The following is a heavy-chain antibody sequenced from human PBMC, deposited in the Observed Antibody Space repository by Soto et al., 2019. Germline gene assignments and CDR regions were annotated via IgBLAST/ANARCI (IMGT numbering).Heavy chain of an antibody. CDR1: GFTVSSNY. CDR2: IYRDGNT. V-gene: IGHV3-53*01. CDR3: VRDPWDL. Sequence: EVPVVESGGGLIQPGGSLRLSCVASGFTVSSNYMSWVRQAPGKGLGWVSVIYRDGNTYYADSVKGRFIISRDNSKNALCRQRNSLRAEDTAVYYCVRDPWDLWGQGTLVTVSS. J-gene: IGHJ5*02.